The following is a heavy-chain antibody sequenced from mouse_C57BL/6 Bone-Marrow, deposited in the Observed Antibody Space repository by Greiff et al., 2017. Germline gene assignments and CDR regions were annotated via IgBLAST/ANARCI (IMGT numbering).Heavy chain of an antibody. V-gene: IGHV5-17*01. CDR3: ARGGLRRGIVDY. Sequence: EVKLVESGGGLVKPGGSLKLSCAASGFTIRDYGMHWVRQAPEKGLEWVAYISSASSTIYYADTVKGRFTISRDNAKNTRFLQMTNLRSETTDMYYCARGGLRRGIVDYWGQGTTLTVSS. D-gene: IGHD2-4*01. J-gene: IGHJ2*01. CDR2: ISSASSTI. CDR1: GFTIRDYG.